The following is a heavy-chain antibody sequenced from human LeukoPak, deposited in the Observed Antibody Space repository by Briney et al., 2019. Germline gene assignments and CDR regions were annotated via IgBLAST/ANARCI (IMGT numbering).Heavy chain of an antibody. J-gene: IGHJ5*02. V-gene: IGHV4-4*07. CDR2: IHSSGST. Sequence: SETLSLTCTVSGGSISSYYWSWIRQPAGKGLEWIGRIHSSGSTNYNPSLKSRVTMSVDTSKNQFSLKLSSVTAADTAVYYCARRAPLVAAYNWFDPWGQGTLVTVSS. CDR3: ARRAPLVAAYNWFDP. CDR1: GGSISSYY. D-gene: IGHD2-15*01.